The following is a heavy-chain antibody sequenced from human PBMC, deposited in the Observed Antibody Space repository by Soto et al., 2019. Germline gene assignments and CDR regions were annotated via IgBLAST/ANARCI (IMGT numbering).Heavy chain of an antibody. D-gene: IGHD3-22*01. CDR2: IYYSGST. CDR1: GGSISSYY. Sequence: SETLSLTCTVSGGSISSYYWSWIRQPPGKGLEWIGYIYYSGSTNYNPSLKSRVTISVDTSKDQFSLKLSSVTAADTAVYYCARGRSSGYPNGFDPWRQGTLVTVSS. V-gene: IGHV4-59*01. J-gene: IGHJ5*02. CDR3: ARGRSSGYPNGFDP.